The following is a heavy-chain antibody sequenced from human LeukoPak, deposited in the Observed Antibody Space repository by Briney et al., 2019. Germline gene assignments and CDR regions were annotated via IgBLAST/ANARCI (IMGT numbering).Heavy chain of an antibody. V-gene: IGHV4-34*01. CDR2: INHSGST. D-gene: IGHD3-10*01. CDR3: ARAREYYFDY. J-gene: IGHJ4*02. CDR1: GGSISSYY. Sequence: KASETLSLTCAVSGGSISSYYWSWIRQPPGKGLEWIGEINHSGSTNYNPSLKSRVTISVDTSKNQFSLKLSSVTAADTAVYYCARAREYYFDYWGQGTLVTVSS.